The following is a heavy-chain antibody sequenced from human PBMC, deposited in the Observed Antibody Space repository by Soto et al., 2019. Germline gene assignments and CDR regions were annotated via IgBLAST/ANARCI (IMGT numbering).Heavy chain of an antibody. V-gene: IGHV4-4*07. D-gene: IGHD2-21*01. CDR2: VYSSGTT. Sequence: SETLSLTCTVSGGSINSYWWSWIRQPAGKGLEWIGRVYSSGTTDYNPSLNSRATMSVETSKNQFSLKLSSVTDADTAVYYCARDIASYAYGEGYWGQGIQLTVSS. CDR3: ARDIASYAYGEGY. CDR1: GGSINSYW. J-gene: IGHJ4*02.